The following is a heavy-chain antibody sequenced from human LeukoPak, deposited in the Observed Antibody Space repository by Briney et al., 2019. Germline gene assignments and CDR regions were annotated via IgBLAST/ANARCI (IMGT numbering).Heavy chain of an antibody. V-gene: IGHV3-23*01. Sequence: GGSLRLSCAASGFTFRSNSMSWVRQAPGKGLEWVSAITGTGENTYYADFVKGRFTISRDNSNNTLYLQMNSLRAEDTAVYYCAKIGGYFDYWGQGTLATVSS. CDR1: GFTFRSNS. CDR3: AKIGGYFDY. J-gene: IGHJ4*02. CDR2: ITGTGENT. D-gene: IGHD3-10*01.